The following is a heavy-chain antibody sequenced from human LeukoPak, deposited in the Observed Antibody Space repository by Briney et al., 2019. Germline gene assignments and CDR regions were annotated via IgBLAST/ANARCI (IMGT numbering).Heavy chain of an antibody. J-gene: IGHJ4*02. CDR3: ARDSGRDRYFDY. CDR2: IYYSGST. CDR1: GGSISSYY. D-gene: IGHD3-10*01. Sequence: SETLSLTCTVSGGSISSYYWSWIRQPPGKGLEWIGYIYYSGSTNYNPSLKSRVTISVDTSKNQFSLKLSSVTAADTAVYYCARDSGRDRYFDYWGQGTLVTVSS. V-gene: IGHV4-59*01.